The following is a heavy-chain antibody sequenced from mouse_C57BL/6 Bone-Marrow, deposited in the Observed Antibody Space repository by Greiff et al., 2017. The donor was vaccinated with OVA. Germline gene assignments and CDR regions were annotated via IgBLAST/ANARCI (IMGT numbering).Heavy chain of an antibody. Sequence: EVLLHLSGPELVKPGASVKISCTASGYSFTGYYMHWVKQSHGNILDWIGHIYSYNGVSSYNQKFKGKGTLTLDKSSSTDYMVLRSVRSGDSAVYYCARGTGFDYGGEGTALTVSS. CDR3: ARGTGFDY. CDR1: GYSFTGYY. V-gene: IGHV1-31*01. J-gene: IGHJ2*01. D-gene: IGHD3-3*01. CDR2: IYSYNGVS.